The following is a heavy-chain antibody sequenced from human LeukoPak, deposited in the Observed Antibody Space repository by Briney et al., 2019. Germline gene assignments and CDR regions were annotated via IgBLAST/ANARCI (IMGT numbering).Heavy chain of an antibody. Sequence: GGSLRLSCAASGFTFSTYTINWVRQAPGKGLEWVSSISGSNSYIFYADSVKGRFTVSRDNAKDSLYLQMNSLRAEDTAVYYCARALTTLTYEGYWGQGTLVTVSS. CDR3: ARALTTLTYEGY. CDR2: ISGSNSYI. D-gene: IGHD1-1*01. CDR1: GFTFSTYT. J-gene: IGHJ4*02. V-gene: IGHV3-21*01.